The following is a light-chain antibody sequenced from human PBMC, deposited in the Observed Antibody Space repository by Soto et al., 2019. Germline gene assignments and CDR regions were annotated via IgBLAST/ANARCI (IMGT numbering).Light chain of an antibody. V-gene: IGLV2-14*01. CDR2: AVS. CDR3: ISYTDRQSYL. Sequence: QSALTQPASVSGSPGQSITIPCTGTSSDVGGYKYVTWYQQSPGRAPKVLIYAVSDRPSGVSDRFSGSKSGITASLTISGLQTEDEADYYCISYTDRQSYLFGTGTKLTVL. J-gene: IGLJ1*01. CDR1: SSDVGGYKY.